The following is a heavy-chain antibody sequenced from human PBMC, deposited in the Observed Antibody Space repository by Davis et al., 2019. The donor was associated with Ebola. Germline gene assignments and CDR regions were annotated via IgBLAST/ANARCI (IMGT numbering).Heavy chain of an antibody. J-gene: IGHJ4*02. CDR1: GFTFSSYE. Sequence: PGGSLRLSCAASGFTFSSYEMNWVRQAPGKGLEWVSYISSSGSTIYYADSVKGRFTISRDNAKNSLYLQMNSLRAEDTAVYYCARYYSSGSSYYFDYWGQGTLVTVSS. CDR2: ISSSGSTI. V-gene: IGHV3-48*03. CDR3: ARYYSSGSSYYFDY. D-gene: IGHD3-22*01.